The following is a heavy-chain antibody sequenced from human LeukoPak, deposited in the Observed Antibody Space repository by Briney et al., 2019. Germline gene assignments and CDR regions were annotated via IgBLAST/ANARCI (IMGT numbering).Heavy chain of an antibody. D-gene: IGHD3-22*01. CDR1: GFIFSSYE. J-gene: IGHJ3*02. CDR2: ISSSSYI. V-gene: IGHV3-21*01. Sequence: GGSLRLSCAASGFIFSSYEMSWVRQAPGKGLEWVSYISSSSYIYYADSVKGRFTISRDNAKNSLYLQMNSLRAEDTAVYYCARAKKEYYYDSSGYYYVYAFDIWGQGTMVTVSS. CDR3: ARAKKEYYYDSSGYYYVYAFDI.